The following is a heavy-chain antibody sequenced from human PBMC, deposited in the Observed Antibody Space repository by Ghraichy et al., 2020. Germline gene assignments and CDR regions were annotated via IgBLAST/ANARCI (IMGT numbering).Heavy chain of an antibody. CDR2: IKQYGSEK. J-gene: IGHJ6*02. Sequence: GGSLRLSCAASGFPFSGYWMTWVRQAPGKGLEWVASIKQYGSEKKYVDSVKGRFTISRDNAKNSLYLQMNSLRVEDTAVYYCAKNIVVAGKILYYYYGMDVWGQGTTVTVSS. CDR1: GFPFSGYW. CDR3: AKNIVVAGKILYYYYGMDV. D-gene: IGHD6-19*01. V-gene: IGHV3-7*01.